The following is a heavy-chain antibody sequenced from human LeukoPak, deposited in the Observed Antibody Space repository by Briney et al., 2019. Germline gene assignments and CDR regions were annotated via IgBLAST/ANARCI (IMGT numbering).Heavy chain of an antibody. CDR1: GASLSGYY. Sequence: SETLSLTCEVSGASLSGYYWSWIRQAPGKGLEWVGEISHSGSTNYNPSLKSRVTISAHTSKNQFSLKLSSVIGADTAVYFCARNGWGSGSYWFYWGQGTLVTVSA. D-gene: IGHD3-10*01. J-gene: IGHJ4*02. V-gene: IGHV4-34*01. CDR3: ARNGWGSGSYWFY. CDR2: ISHSGST.